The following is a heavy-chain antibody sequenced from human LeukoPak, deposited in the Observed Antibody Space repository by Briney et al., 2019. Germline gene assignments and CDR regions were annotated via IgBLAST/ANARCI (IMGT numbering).Heavy chain of an antibody. Sequence: SETLPLTCAVYGGSFSGYYWSWIRQPPGKGLEWIGEINHSGSTNYNPSLKSRVTISVDTSKNQFSLKLSSVTAADTAVYYCARSWLRSGYYFDYWGQGTLVTVSS. J-gene: IGHJ4*02. D-gene: IGHD5-12*01. CDR2: INHSGST. V-gene: IGHV4-34*01. CDR3: ARSWLRSGYYFDY. CDR1: GGSFSGYY.